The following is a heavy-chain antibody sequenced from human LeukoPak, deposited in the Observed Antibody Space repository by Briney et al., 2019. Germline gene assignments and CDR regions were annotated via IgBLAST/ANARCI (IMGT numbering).Heavy chain of an antibody. CDR2: IWYDGSNK. CDR3: ARDSRRHSYYYYGMDV. V-gene: IGHV3-33*01. J-gene: IGHJ6*02. CDR1: GFTFSSYG. Sequence: GGPLRLSCAASGFTFSSYGMHGVRQAPGKGLEGVAVIWYDGSNKYYAASVKGRFTTSRDNSKNTLYLQMNSLRAEDTVVYYCARDSRRHSYYYYGMDVWGQGTTVTVSS.